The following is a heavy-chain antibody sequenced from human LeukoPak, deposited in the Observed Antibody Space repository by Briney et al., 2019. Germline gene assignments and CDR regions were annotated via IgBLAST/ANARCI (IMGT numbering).Heavy chain of an antibody. D-gene: IGHD3-9*01. V-gene: IGHV5-51*01. Sequence: GESLKISCKGSGYSFTSYWIGWVRQMPGKGLEWMGIIYPGDSDTRYSPSFQGQVTISADKSISTAYLQWSSLKASDTAMYYCARHQFHRDYDILTGYYNPDYWGQGTLVTVSS. CDR2: IYPGDSDT. CDR3: ARHQFHRDYDILTGYYNPDY. CDR1: GYSFTSYW. J-gene: IGHJ4*02.